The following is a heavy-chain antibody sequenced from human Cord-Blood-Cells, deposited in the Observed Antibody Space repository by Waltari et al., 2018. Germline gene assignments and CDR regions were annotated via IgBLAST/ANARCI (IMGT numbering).Heavy chain of an antibody. V-gene: IGHV3-48*02. CDR3: ASLHQPLTGVRMRTDAFDI. Sequence: EVQLVESGGGLVQPGGSLRLSCAASGFTFSSYSMNWVRQAPGQGLEWVSYISSSSSTIYYADSVKGRFTISRDNAKNSLYLQMNSLRDEDTAVYYCASLHQPLTGVRMRTDAFDIWGQGTMVTVSS. CDR2: ISSSSSTI. CDR1: GFTFSSYS. J-gene: IGHJ3*02. D-gene: IGHD7-27*01.